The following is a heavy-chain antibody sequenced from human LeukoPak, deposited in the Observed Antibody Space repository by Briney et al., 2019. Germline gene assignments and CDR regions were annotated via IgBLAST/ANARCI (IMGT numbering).Heavy chain of an antibody. J-gene: IGHJ3*02. CDR2: TYSGGST. CDR3: AREAPEDAFDI. Sequence: GGSLRLSCAASGFTVSSNYMSWVRQAPGKGLEWVSVTYSGGSTYYADSVKGRFTISRDNSKNTLYLQMNSLRAEDTAVYYCAREAPEDAFDIWGQGTMVTVSS. CDR1: GFTVSSNY. D-gene: IGHD1-14*01. V-gene: IGHV3-53*01.